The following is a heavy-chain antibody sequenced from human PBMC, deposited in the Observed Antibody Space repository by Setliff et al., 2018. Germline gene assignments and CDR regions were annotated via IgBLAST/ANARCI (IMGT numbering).Heavy chain of an antibody. Sequence: GASVKVSCKASGYTLSNSILSWVRQAPGQGLEWVGWISAYNGKTYSAQKFQDRVTLTTDTSTSMGYLELRDLRSDDTAVYYCARDLNRWVGEFAFDIWGQGTMVTVSS. CDR3: ARDLNRWVGEFAFDI. CDR2: ISAYNGKT. D-gene: IGHD3-10*01. CDR1: GYTLSNSI. V-gene: IGHV1-18*04. J-gene: IGHJ3*02.